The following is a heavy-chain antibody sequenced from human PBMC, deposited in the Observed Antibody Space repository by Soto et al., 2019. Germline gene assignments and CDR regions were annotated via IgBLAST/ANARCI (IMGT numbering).Heavy chain of an antibody. CDR3: ARGGYCSGGSCSSLVYFQH. CDR2: INAGNGNT. CDR1: GYTFTSYA. J-gene: IGHJ1*01. Sequence: ASVKVSCKASGYTFTSYAMHWVRQAPGQRLEWMGWINAGNGNTKYSQKFQGRVTITRDTSASTAYMELSSLRSEDTAVYYCARGGYCSGGSCSSLVYFQHLGQATLVTV. V-gene: IGHV1-3*01. D-gene: IGHD2-15*01.